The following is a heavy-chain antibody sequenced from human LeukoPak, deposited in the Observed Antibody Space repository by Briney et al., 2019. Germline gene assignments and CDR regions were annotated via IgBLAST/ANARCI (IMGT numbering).Heavy chain of an antibody. V-gene: IGHV1-46*02. CDR1: GYTFNSYY. D-gene: IGHD5-18*01. J-gene: IGHJ5*02. CDR3: AREFRDTAMGHWFDP. CDR2: INPSGGFT. Sequence: GASVKVSCKASGYTFNSYYMHWVRQAPGQGLEWMGIINPSGGFTSYAQKFQGRVTMTRDTSTSTVYMELSSLRSEDTAMYYCAREFRDTAMGHWFDPWGQGTLVTVSS.